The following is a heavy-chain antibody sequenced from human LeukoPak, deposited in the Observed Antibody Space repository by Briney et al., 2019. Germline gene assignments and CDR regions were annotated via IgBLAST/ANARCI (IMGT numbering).Heavy chain of an antibody. J-gene: IGHJ4*02. Sequence: GGSLRLSCAASGFTFDDYAIHWVRQAPGKGLEWVSGISWNSGTIAYADSVKGRFTISRDNAKNSLYLQMNSLRAEDTAVYYCASGGFWGQGTLVTVSS. CDR2: ISWNSGTI. V-gene: IGHV3-9*01. D-gene: IGHD2-15*01. CDR3: ASGGF. CDR1: GFTFDDYA.